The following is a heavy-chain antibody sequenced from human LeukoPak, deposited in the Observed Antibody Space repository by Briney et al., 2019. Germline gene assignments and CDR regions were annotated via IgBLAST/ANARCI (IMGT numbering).Heavy chain of an antibody. CDR3: ARERGSLGLLGGADTHAFDI. CDR1: GYTFTSSG. D-gene: IGHD1-26*01. V-gene: IGHV1-18*01. Sequence: ASVKVSCKASGYTFTSSGISWVRQAPGQGLEWMGWTSGENGNTNYAQKLHGRVSMTTDTSTSTAYMELSRLRSDDTAVYYCARERGSLGLLGGADTHAFDIWGQGTMVTVSS. J-gene: IGHJ3*02. CDR2: TSGENGNT.